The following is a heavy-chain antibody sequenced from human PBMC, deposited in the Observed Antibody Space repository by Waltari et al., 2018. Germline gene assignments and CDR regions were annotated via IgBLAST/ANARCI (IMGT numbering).Heavy chain of an antibody. CDR2: ISSSSSTI. J-gene: IGHJ3*02. D-gene: IGHD2-21*01. CDR3: ARDQIAFDAFDI. V-gene: IGHV3-48*04. Sequence: EVQLVESGGGLVQPGGSLRLSCAASGFTFSSYSLNWVRQAPGKGLEWVSYISSSSSTIYYADSVKGRFTISRDNAKNSLYLQMNSLRAEDTAVYYCARDQIAFDAFDIWGQGTMVTVSS. CDR1: GFTFSSYS.